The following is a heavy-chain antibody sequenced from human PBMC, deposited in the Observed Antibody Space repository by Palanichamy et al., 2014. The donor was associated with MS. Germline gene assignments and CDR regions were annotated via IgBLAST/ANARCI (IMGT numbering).Heavy chain of an antibody. V-gene: IGHV1-8*01. CDR2: MSPKSADT. CDR1: GDTFISND. D-gene: IGHD4/OR15-4a*01. Sequence: QVQLVQSGAEVKKPGASVKVSCKASGDTFISNDINWVRQATGQGLEWMGWMSPKSADTGYAQKFQGRVTMTRDTSIRTAYMELSSLTSEDTAMYYCASGSPNYGQFESWGQGTLVTVSS. J-gene: IGHJ4*02. CDR3: ASGSPNYGQFES.